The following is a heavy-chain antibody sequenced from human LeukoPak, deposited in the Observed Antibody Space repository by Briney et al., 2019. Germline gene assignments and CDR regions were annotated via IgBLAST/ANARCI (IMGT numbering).Heavy chain of an antibody. V-gene: IGHV4-59*01. CDR2: IYYSGST. Sequence: SKTLSLTCTVSGGSISSYYWSWIRQPPGKGLEWIGYIYYSGSTNYNPSLKSRVTISVDTSKNQFSLKLSSVTAADTAVYYCASENMARGSFDYWGQGTLVTVSS. CDR1: GGSISSYY. CDR3: ASENMARGSFDY. J-gene: IGHJ4*02. D-gene: IGHD2/OR15-2a*01.